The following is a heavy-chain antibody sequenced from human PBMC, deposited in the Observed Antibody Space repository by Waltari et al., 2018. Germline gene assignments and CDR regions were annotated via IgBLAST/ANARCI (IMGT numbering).Heavy chain of an antibody. Sequence: QVQLQESGPGLVKPSETLSLTCTVSGGSISSYYWSWIRQPAGKGLEWIGPIYTSGSTNYNPSLKSRVTMSVDTSKNQFSLKLSSVTAADTAVYYCARDLVQYYDFWSGYSLGWFDPWGQGTLVTVSS. J-gene: IGHJ5*02. D-gene: IGHD3-3*01. CDR1: GGSISSYY. CDR3: ARDLVQYYDFWSGYSLGWFDP. V-gene: IGHV4-4*07. CDR2: IYTSGST.